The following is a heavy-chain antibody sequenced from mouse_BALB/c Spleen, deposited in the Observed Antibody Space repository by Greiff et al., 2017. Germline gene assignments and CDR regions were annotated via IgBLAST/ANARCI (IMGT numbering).Heavy chain of an antibody. V-gene: IGHV5-12-2*01. Sequence: EVKLVESGGGLVQPGGSLKLSCAASGFTFSSYTMSWVRQTPEKRLEWVAYISNGGGSTYYPDTVKGRFTISRDNAKNTLYLQMSSLKSEDTAMYYCARHYYGSSRYYFDYWGQGTTLTVSS. CDR2: ISNGGGST. CDR1: GFTFSSYT. CDR3: ARHYYGSSRYYFDY. J-gene: IGHJ2*01. D-gene: IGHD1-1*01.